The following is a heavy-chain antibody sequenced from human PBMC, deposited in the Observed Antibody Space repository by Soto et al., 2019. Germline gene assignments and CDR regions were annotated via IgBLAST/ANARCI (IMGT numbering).Heavy chain of an antibody. D-gene: IGHD2-21*02. CDR2: INVYNGNT. V-gene: IGHV1-18*01. Sequence: ASVKVSCKASGYTFTNYGISWVRQAPGQGLEWMGWINVYNGNTKYAQKVQGRVTMTTDTSTSTAYMELRSLRSDDTAVYYCAADRTYCGGDCYVDWGQGTLVTVSS. J-gene: IGHJ4*02. CDR3: AADRTYCGGDCYVD. CDR1: GYTFTNYG.